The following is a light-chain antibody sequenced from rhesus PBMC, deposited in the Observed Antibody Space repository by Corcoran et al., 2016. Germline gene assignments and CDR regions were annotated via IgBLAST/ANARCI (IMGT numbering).Light chain of an antibody. J-gene: IGKJ3*01. CDR2: STS. Sequence: DIQMTQSPSSLSASVGDSVTITCRASQGISSWLAWYQQKPGKAPNLLIHSTSSLQSGVQSRFSGSGSGTEYTLTISSLQPEDFATYYCQQGYDTPFTFGPGTKLDI. CDR3: QQGYDTPFT. CDR1: QGISSW. V-gene: IGKV1-18*01.